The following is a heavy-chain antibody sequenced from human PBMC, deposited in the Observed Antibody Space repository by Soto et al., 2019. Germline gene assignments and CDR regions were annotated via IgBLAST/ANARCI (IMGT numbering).Heavy chain of an antibody. V-gene: IGHV4-39*01. J-gene: IGHJ4*02. D-gene: IGHD4-17*01. Sequence: SETLSLTCTVSGGSISSSSYYWGWIRQPPGKGLEWIGSIYYSGSTYYNPSLKSRVTISVDTSKNQFSLKLSSVTAADTAVYSCGRQTDDYGSYYFDYWGQGTLVTVSS. CDR1: GGSISSSSYY. CDR3: GRQTDDYGSYYFDY. CDR2: IYYSGST.